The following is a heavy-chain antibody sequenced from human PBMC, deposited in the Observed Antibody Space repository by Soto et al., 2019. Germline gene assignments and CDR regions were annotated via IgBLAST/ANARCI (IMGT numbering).Heavy chain of an antibody. CDR2: MNPNSGNT. J-gene: IGHJ3*02. V-gene: IGHV1-8*01. Sequence: ASVQVSCKASGYTFTSYAINWVRQATGQGLEWMGWMNPNSGNTGYAQKFQGRVTMTRNTSISTAYMELSSLRSEDTAVYYCARGYCSGGSCFDAFDIWGQGTMVTVSS. D-gene: IGHD2-15*01. CDR3: ARGYCSGGSCFDAFDI. CDR1: GYTFTSYA.